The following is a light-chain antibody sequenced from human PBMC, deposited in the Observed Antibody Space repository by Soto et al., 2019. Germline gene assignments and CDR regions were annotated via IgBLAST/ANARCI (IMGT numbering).Light chain of an antibody. CDR1: SSNIGTDND. J-gene: IGLJ2*01. V-gene: IGLV1-40*01. CDR3: QSYDSSLSGVV. CDR2: NNN. Sequence: QLVLTQPPSVSGAPGQRVTISCTGSSSNIGTDNDVNWYQQLPGTAPKLLIYNNNNRPSGVPDRFSGSKSGTSASLAITGLQGEDEADYYCQSYDSSLSGVVFGGGTKLTVL.